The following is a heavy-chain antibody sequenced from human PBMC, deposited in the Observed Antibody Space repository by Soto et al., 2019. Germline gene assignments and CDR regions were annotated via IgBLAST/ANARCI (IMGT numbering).Heavy chain of an antibody. Sequence: ASVKVSCKASGYTFTSYDINWVRQATGQGLEWMGWMNPNSGNTGYAQKLKSRVTKTRNTSISTAYMEQSRLRSEDTAVYYCARGALGYCTNGVCYTVYYGMDVWG. CDR2: MNPNSGNT. CDR3: ARGALGYCTNGVCYTVYYGMDV. J-gene: IGHJ6*02. CDR1: GYTFTSYD. D-gene: IGHD2-8*01. V-gene: IGHV1-8*01.